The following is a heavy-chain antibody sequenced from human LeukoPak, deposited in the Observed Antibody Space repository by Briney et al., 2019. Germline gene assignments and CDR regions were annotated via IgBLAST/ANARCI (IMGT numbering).Heavy chain of an antibody. D-gene: IGHD5-24*01. CDR2: IRSKAYGGTT. Sequence: GRSLRLSCTASGFXFGDYAISWFRQAPGKGLEWVGFIRSKAYGGTTEYAASLKGRITISRDDSKTIAYLQMSSLKTEDTAVYYCSRGRRSPDSWGQGTLVTVSS. CDR3: SRGRRSPDS. J-gene: IGHJ5*01. V-gene: IGHV3-49*03. CDR1: GFXFGDYA.